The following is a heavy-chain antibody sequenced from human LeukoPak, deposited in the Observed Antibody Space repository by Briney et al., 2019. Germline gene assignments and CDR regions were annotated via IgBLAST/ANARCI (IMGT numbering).Heavy chain of an antibody. J-gene: IGHJ4*02. Sequence: ASVKVSCKASGYTFSSYYMNWVRQAPGQGLEWMGIINPSRGSTSYAQQFQGRVTMTRDTSTNTVYMELSSLRSEDTAVYYCASGPYYYDSSGLDYWGQGTLVTVSS. D-gene: IGHD3-22*01. CDR2: INPSRGST. CDR3: ASGPYYYDSSGLDY. CDR1: GYTFSSYY. V-gene: IGHV1-46*01.